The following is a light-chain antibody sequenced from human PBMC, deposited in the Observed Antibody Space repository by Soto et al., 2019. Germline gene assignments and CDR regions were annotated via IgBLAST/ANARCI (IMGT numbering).Light chain of an antibody. CDR3: QQYNNWPPLT. V-gene: IGKV3-15*01. J-gene: IGKJ4*01. CDR1: QSVSSN. Sequence: EIVMTQSPAPLSVSPGERATLSCRASQSVSSNLAWYQQKPDQAPRLLIYGASTRATGIPARFSGSGSGTEFTLTISSLQSEDFAVYYCQQYNNWPPLTFGGGTKVEIK. CDR2: GAS.